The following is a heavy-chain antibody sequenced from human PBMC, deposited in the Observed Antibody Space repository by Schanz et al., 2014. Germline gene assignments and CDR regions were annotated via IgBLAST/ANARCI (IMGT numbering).Heavy chain of an antibody. J-gene: IGHJ6*04. Sequence: QAQLVESGGGVVQPGRSLRLSCVASGFTFISYDIHWVRQAPGKGLEWVAVIRYDGRNKNFVESVKGRFTISRDTPKNTLYVQMNSLRADDTAVYYCARDLSSLIQGDVWGKGTTVTVSS. V-gene: IGHV3-33*01. D-gene: IGHD2-2*01. CDR1: GFTFISYD. CDR3: ARDLSSLIQGDV. CDR2: IRYDGRNK.